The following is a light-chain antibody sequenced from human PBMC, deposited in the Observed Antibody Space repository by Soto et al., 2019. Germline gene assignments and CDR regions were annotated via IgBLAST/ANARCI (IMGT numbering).Light chain of an antibody. CDR2: AAS. J-gene: IGKJ4*01. CDR1: QGIRNR. Sequence: DIKLTQSPSSLSPSVVDRVTITCLASQGIRNRLGWFQQRPGKAPKRLIYAASSLESGVPSRFSGSGSGTEFTLTISHLQPEDFATYYCLQHNSYPLAFGGGTKVDI. V-gene: IGKV1-17*02. CDR3: LQHNSYPLA.